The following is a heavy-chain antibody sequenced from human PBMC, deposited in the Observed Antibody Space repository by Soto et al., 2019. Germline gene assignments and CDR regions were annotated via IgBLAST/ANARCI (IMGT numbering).Heavy chain of an antibody. V-gene: IGHV3-23*01. CDR3: AKVPVGATGRFDY. D-gene: IGHD1-26*01. J-gene: IGHJ4*02. Sequence: GSLRLSCAGSGFTFSNYAMSWVRQAPGKGLTWVSAISGSGGSTYYADSVKGRFTISRDNSKNTLYLQMNSLRAEDTALYYCAKVPVGATGRFDYWGQGTLVTVSS. CDR2: ISGSGGST. CDR1: GFTFSNYA.